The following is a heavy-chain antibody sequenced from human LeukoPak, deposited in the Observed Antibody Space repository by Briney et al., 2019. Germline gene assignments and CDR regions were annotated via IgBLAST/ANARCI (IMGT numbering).Heavy chain of an antibody. V-gene: IGHV1-46*01. CDR1: GYTFTNYY. CDR2: INPSGGST. Sequence: ASVKVSCKASGYTFTNYYLHWVRQAPGQGLEWMGIINPSGGSTSNAQKFQGRVTMTRNTSISTAYMELSSLRSEDTAVYYCARGRGHNYYDSSEPLGYWGQGTLVTVSS. D-gene: IGHD3-22*01. CDR3: ARGRGHNYYDSSEPLGY. J-gene: IGHJ4*02.